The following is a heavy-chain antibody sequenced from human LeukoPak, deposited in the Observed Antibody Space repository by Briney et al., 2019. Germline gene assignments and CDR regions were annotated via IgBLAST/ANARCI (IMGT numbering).Heavy chain of an antibody. D-gene: IGHD1-1*01. V-gene: IGHV3-21*01. CDR2: ISSSSSYI. Sequence: RPGGSLRLSCAASGFTFSSYSMNWVRQAPGKGLEWVSSISSSSSYIYYADSVKGRFTISRDNAKNSLYLQMNSLRAEDTAVYYCARDQLYGTNAFDIWGQGTMVTVSS. CDR3: ARDQLYGTNAFDI. J-gene: IGHJ3*02. CDR1: GFTFSSYS.